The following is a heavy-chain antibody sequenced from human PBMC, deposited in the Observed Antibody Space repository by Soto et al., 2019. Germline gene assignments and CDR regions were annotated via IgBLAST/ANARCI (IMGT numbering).Heavy chain of an antibody. D-gene: IGHD6-13*01. J-gene: IGHJ5*02. CDR2: IYHNGRT. CDR1: GASMNSGAYY. V-gene: IGHV4-31*03. CDR3: ARVSATGTSWFDP. Sequence: QVQLQESGPGLVKPSQTLSLTCTVSGASMNSGAYYWSWVRQPPGKGLEWIGYIYHNGRTYNNPSLMRRVTMSLDTSKNQFSLKLNSVSAADTGVYYCARVSATGTSWFDPWGQGTLVTVSS.